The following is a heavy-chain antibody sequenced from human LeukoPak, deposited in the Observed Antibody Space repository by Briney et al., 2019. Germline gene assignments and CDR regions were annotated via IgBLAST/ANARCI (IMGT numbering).Heavy chain of an antibody. D-gene: IGHD2-15*01. V-gene: IGHV4-34*01. CDR3: ARGRIKYCSGGSCYSGSGWFDP. CDR1: GGSFSGYY. J-gene: IGHJ5*02. CDR2: IDHSGST. Sequence: SETLSLTCAVYGGSFSGYYWSWIRQPPGKGLEWVGEIDHSGSTNYNPSLKSRVTISVDTSKNQFSLKLSSVTAADTAVYYCARGRIKYCSGGSCYSGSGWFDPWGQGTLVTVSS.